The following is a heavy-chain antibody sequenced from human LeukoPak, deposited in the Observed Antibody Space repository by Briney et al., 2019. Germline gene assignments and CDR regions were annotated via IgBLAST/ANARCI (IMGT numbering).Heavy chain of an antibody. Sequence: SSETLSLTCTVSGGSISGYYWTWIRQPAGQGLEWFGRIHTSGSTNYNPSLQSRVTMSVDTAKNQFSLKVTSVTAADTAVYYCAREGRYSGYVDYWGQGTLVTVSS. CDR1: GGSISGYY. D-gene: IGHD5-12*01. V-gene: IGHV4-4*07. CDR3: AREGRYSGYVDY. J-gene: IGHJ4*02. CDR2: IHTSGST.